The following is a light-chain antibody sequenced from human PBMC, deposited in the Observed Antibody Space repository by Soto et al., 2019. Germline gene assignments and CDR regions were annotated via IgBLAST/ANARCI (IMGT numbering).Light chain of an antibody. CDR1: RSTGTG. CDR2: ESS. J-gene: IGKJ1*01. Sequence: EMIVPQSPGILSASLGERTTLSCRASRSTGTGVAWYQQRPGQSPRLLIYESSTRATGIPTRFSGSGSGTEYTLTSSSVQSEDFATYSCQQYGFWPRTFGQGTKLEI. V-gene: IGKV3-15*01. CDR3: QQYGFWPRT.